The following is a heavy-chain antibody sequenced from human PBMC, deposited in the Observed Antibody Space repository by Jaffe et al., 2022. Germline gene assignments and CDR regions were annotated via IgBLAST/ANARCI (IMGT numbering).Heavy chain of an antibody. J-gene: IGHJ4*02. Sequence: QVQLQQWGAGLLKPSETLSLTCAVYGGSFSGYYWSWIRQPPGKGLEWIGEINHSGSTNYNPSLKSRVTISVDTSKNQFSLKLSSVTAADTAVYYCARGPLIWFGELSIDYWGQGTLVTVSS. CDR2: INHSGST. CDR3: ARGPLIWFGELSIDY. V-gene: IGHV4-34*01. CDR1: GGSFSGYY. D-gene: IGHD3-10*01.